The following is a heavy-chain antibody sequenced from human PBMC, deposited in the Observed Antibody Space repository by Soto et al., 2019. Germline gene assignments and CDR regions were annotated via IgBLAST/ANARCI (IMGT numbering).Heavy chain of an antibody. D-gene: IGHD2-2*01. V-gene: IGHV4-59*01. CDR3: ARGLSLYQLPGGMDV. J-gene: IGHJ6*02. CDR1: GGSISNDY. CDR2: INYSGST. Sequence: QVQLQESGPGLVKPSETLSLTCTVSGGSISNDYWNWIRQPSGKGLEWLGYINYSGSTKYNPSLKCRVTISVDTSKNQFSLKLSSVNEADTAVYYCARGLSLYQLPGGMDVWGQGTTVTVSS.